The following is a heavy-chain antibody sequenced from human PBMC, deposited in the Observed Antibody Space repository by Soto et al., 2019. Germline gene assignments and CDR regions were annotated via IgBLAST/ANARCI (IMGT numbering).Heavy chain of an antibody. D-gene: IGHD6-19*01. CDR2: IYPADSDT. CDR3: ARHVTVAGTEGYYYYYGMDV. CDR1: GYSFSIFW. J-gene: IGHJ6*02. V-gene: IGHV5-51*01. Sequence: GESLKISCKGSGYSFSIFWIGWVRQMPGKGLEWMGVIYPADSDTRYSPSFEGQVTISADKSFSTVYLQWSSLKASDTAMYYCARHVTVAGTEGYYYYYGMDVWGQGTTVTVSS.